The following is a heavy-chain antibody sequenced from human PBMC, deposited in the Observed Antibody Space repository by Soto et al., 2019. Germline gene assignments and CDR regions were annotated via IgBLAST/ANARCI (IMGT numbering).Heavy chain of an antibody. CDR2: IWYDGSYQ. CDR3: VKNRKKGPDFAY. V-gene: IGHV3-33*06. Sequence: QVKLVESGGGVVQPGRSLRLSCAASGFTFSNYGIQWVRQAPGKGLEWVAVIWYDGSYQDYADSVKGRSTISRDNSKNTVYLEMNRLRVEDTAVYYCVKNRKKGPDFAYWGQGTLVTVSS. J-gene: IGHJ4*02. CDR1: GFTFSNYG.